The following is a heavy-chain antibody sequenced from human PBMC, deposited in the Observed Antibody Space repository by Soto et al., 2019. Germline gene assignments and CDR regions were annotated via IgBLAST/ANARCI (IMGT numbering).Heavy chain of an antibody. Sequence: QVQLVESGGGVVQPGRSPRLSCATSGFIFSSYGMHWVRQGPGKGLEWVAVIWYDGTNKYYADSVNGRFTISRDDSKNTLYLQMNSLRAEDTAVYYCARGPMTTVTTWGDWYFDLWGRGTLVTVSS. CDR1: GFIFSSYG. J-gene: IGHJ2*01. CDR2: IWYDGTNK. V-gene: IGHV3-33*01. CDR3: ARGPMTTVTTWGDWYFDL. D-gene: IGHD4-17*01.